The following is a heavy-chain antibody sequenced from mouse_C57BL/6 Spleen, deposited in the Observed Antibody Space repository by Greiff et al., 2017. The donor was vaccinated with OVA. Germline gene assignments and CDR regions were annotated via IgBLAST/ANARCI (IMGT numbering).Heavy chain of an antibody. CDR2: ISSGGSYT. CDR3: AGHRDVWYFDV. Sequence: EVMLVESGGDLVKPGGSLKLSCAASGFTFSSYGMSWVRQTPDKRLEWVATISSGGSYTYYPDSVKGRFTISKDNAKNTLYLQMSSLKSEDTAMYYCAGHRDVWYFDVWGTGTTVTVSS. CDR1: GFTFSSYG. D-gene: IGHD3-1*01. V-gene: IGHV5-6*01. J-gene: IGHJ1*03.